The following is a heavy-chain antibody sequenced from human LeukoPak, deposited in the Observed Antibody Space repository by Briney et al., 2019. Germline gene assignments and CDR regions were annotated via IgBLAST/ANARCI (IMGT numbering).Heavy chain of an antibody. CDR1: GFTFSSYE. CDR2: ISSSGSTI. V-gene: IGHV3-48*03. Sequence: GGSLRLSCAASGFTFSSYEMNWVRQAPGKGLEWVSYISSSGSTIYYADSVKGRFTISRDNAKNSLYLQMSSLRAEDTAVYYCARDPYCGGDCYSHYFDYWGQGTLVTVSS. J-gene: IGHJ4*02. CDR3: ARDPYCGGDCYSHYFDY. D-gene: IGHD2-21*02.